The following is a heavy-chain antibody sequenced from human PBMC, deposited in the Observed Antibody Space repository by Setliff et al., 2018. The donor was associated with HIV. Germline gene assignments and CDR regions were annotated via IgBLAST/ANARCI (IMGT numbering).Heavy chain of an antibody. V-gene: IGHV3-74*01. CDR3: AREGVHHNFWSGYTYYYGLDV. CDR2: INYDRITT. Sequence: GGSLRLSCGASGFTFTNYWMHWIRQVPGKGLVWVSRINYDRITTSYADSVQGRFTISRDNAKNTVYLQMNSLRVDDTAIYYCAREGVHHNFWSGYTYYYGLDVWGQGTTVTVSS. CDR1: GFTFTNYW. J-gene: IGHJ3*01. D-gene: IGHD3-3*01.